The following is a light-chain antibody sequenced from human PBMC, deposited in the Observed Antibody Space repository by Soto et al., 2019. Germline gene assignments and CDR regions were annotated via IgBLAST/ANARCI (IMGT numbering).Light chain of an antibody. CDR3: QRYFSTLPT. CDR1: QSVLYSSNNKNY. CDR2: WAS. J-gene: IGKJ1*01. V-gene: IGKV4-1*01. Sequence: DIVMTQSPDSLAVSLGERATINCKSSQSVLYSSNNKNYLAWYQQKPGQPPKLLIYWASTRESGVPDRFSGSGSGTDFTLTISSLQAEDVEVYYCQRYFSTLPTLGQGTKVDI.